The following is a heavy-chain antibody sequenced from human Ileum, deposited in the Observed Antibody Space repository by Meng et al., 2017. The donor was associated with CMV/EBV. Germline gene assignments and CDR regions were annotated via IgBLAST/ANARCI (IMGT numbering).Heavy chain of an antibody. CDR2: INPRSGDT. CDR1: GYTFIGSY. V-gene: IGHV1-2*02. D-gene: IGHD3-3*01. CDR3: ARDWGLSIPDDFWSGNFDY. Sequence: GESLKISCKASGYTFIGSYLHWVRQAPGQGLEWMGWINPRSGDTTYAKKFEGRVTFTRDTSVTTAYMRLNILKSDDTAIYYCARDWGLSIPDDFWSGNFDYWGQGTLVTVSS. J-gene: IGHJ4*02.